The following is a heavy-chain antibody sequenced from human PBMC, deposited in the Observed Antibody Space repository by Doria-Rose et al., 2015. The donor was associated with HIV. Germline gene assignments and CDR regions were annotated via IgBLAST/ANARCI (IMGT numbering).Heavy chain of an antibody. Sequence: SGPVLVKPTETLTLTCTVSGVSLSSPGMGASWIRQPPGTALEWHAHIFSDDERSYKTSLKSRLTISRGTSKSQVVLTMTDMDPVDTATYYCARIKSSRWYHKYYFDFWGQGTLVIVSA. CDR3: ARIKSSRWYHKYYFDF. CDR1: GVSLSSPGMG. D-gene: IGHD6-13*01. J-gene: IGHJ4*02. V-gene: IGHV2-26*01. CDR2: IFSDDER.